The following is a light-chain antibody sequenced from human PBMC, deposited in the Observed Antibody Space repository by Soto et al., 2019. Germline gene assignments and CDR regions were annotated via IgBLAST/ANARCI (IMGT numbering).Light chain of an antibody. Sequence: QSALTQPPSVSGAPGQRVTISCTGSSSNIGAGYDVHWYQQLPGTAPKLLIYGNSNRPSGVPDRFSGSKSGTSASLAITGLQAEDEADYYCQSYDSSLSEVFGNGTKVTVL. CDR2: GNS. V-gene: IGLV1-40*01. CDR3: QSYDSSLSEV. J-gene: IGLJ1*01. CDR1: SSNIGAGYD.